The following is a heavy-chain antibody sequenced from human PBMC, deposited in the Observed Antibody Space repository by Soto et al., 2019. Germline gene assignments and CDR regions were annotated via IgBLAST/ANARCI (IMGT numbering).Heavy chain of an antibody. CDR2: IYHSGST. CDR3: ARAHYGDDGYGMAV. D-gene: IGHD4-17*01. CDR1: GGSISSGGYS. Sequence: QLQLQESGSGLVKPSQTLSLTCAVSGGSISSGGYSWSWIRQPPGKGLQWIGYIYHSGSTYYNPSLKSRCTISVDRSKNQCALKLRSVTAAETAVYYCARAHYGDDGYGMAVLGQGTTVTVSS. J-gene: IGHJ6*02. V-gene: IGHV4-30-2*01.